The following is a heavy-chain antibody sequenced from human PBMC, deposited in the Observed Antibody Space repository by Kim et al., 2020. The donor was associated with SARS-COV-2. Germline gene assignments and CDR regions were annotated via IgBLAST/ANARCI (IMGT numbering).Heavy chain of an antibody. Sequence: SETLSLTCTVSGGSISSSSYYWGWIRQPPGKGLEWIGSIYYSGSTYYNPSLKSRVTISVDTSKNQFSLKLSSVTAADTAVYYCARLRLRYFDGMDFDYWGQGTLVTVSS. CDR3: ARLRLRYFDGMDFDY. V-gene: IGHV4-39*01. CDR2: IYYSGST. D-gene: IGHD3-9*01. J-gene: IGHJ4*02. CDR1: GGSISSSSYY.